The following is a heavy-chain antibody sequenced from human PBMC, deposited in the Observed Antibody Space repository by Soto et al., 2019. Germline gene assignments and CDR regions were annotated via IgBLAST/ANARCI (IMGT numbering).Heavy chain of an antibody. Sequence: QVQLQESGPGLVKPSETLSLSCTVSGGSINSYYWSWIRQSPGKRMEWIGYVHHSWGSSYNPALQSRLAKSLDTSKNQYSQKVASVTATVPAVYYCARHGIGPLYGLVDVWGQGTTVTVSS. CDR1: GGSINSYY. CDR3: ARHGIGPLYGLVDV. J-gene: IGHJ6*02. V-gene: IGHV4-59*08. CDR2: VHHSWGS. D-gene: IGHD2-2*02.